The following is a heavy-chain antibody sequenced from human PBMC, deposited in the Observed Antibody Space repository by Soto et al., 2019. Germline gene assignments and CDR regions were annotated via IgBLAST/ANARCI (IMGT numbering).Heavy chain of an antibody. J-gene: IGHJ3*02. CDR3: AKSLQIPPSLLWFGDPYAFDI. CDR2: ISWNSGSI. V-gene: IGHV3-9*01. D-gene: IGHD3-10*01. CDR1: GFTFDDYA. Sequence: GGSLRLSCAASGFTFDDYAMHWVRQAPGKGLEWVSGISWNSGSIGYADSVKGRFTISRDNAKNSLYLQMNSLRAEDTALYYCAKSLQIPPSLLWFGDPYAFDIWGQGTMVTVSS.